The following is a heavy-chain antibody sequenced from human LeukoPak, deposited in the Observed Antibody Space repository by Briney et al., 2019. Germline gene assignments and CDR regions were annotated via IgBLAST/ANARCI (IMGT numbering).Heavy chain of an antibody. J-gene: IGHJ5*02. CDR1: GFTFSSYA. Sequence: GGSLRLSRAASGFTFSSYAMSWVRQAPGKGLEWVSAISGSGGSTYYADSVKGRFTISRDNSKNTLYLQMNSLRAEDTAVYYCAKFSVAPGIAVAGPFDPWGQGTLVTVSS. CDR3: AKFSVAPGIAVAGPFDP. CDR2: ISGSGGST. D-gene: IGHD6-19*01. V-gene: IGHV3-23*01.